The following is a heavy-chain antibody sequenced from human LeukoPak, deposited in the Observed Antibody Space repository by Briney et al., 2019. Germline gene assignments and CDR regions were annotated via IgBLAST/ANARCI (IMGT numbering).Heavy chain of an antibody. CDR2: INPNSGGT. D-gene: IGHD3-10*01. Sequence: ASVKVSCKASGYTFTGYYMHWVRQAPGQGLEWMGWINPNSGGTNYAQKFQGRVTMTRDTSTSTAYMELSRLRSDDTAVYYCARSPTYYYGSGSPYGMDVWGQGTTVTVSS. J-gene: IGHJ6*02. V-gene: IGHV1-2*02. CDR1: GYTFTGYY. CDR3: ARSPTYYYGSGSPYGMDV.